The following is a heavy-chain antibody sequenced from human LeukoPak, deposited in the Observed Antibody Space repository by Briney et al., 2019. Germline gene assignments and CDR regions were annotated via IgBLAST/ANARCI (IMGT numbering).Heavy chain of an antibody. J-gene: IGHJ4*02. V-gene: IGHV3-23*01. CDR3: ARGQTSATRHFDY. CDR1: GFTFNNYA. CDR2: ISDDSSDT. Sequence: GGSLRLSCAAPGFTFNNYAMTWVRQAPGKGLEWVSIISDDSSDTHYSDSLKGRFTISRDNSWKTLSLQMNSLRVEDTAVYYCARGQTSATRHFDYWGQGTVVTVSS.